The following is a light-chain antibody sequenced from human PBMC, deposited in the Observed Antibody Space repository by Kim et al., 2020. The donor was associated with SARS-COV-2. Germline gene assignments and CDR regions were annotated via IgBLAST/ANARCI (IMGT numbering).Light chain of an antibody. Sequence: ASVGDRVTINCRASQSISSYLNWYQQKPGKAPKLLIYAASSLQSGVPSRFSGSGSGTDFTLTISSLQPEDFATYYCQQSYSTPRTFGQGTRLEIK. V-gene: IGKV1-39*01. CDR3: QQSYSTPRT. CDR1: QSISSY. J-gene: IGKJ5*01. CDR2: AAS.